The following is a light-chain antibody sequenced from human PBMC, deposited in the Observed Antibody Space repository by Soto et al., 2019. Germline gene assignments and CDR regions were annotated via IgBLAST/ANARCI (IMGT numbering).Light chain of an antibody. CDR3: QQRSNWPLT. CDR1: QSVSSN. Sequence: EIVMTQSPATLSVSPGERAALSCRASQSVSSNFAWYQQKPGQAPRLLIYGASTRATGIPARFSGSGSGTDFTLTISSLEPEDFAVYYCQQRSNWPLTFGGGTKVAIK. J-gene: IGKJ4*01. CDR2: GAS. V-gene: IGKV3-11*01.